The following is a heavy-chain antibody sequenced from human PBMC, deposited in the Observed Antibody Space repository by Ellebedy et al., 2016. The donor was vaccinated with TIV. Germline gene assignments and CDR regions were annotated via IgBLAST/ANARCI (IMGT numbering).Heavy chain of an antibody. J-gene: IGHJ4*02. D-gene: IGHD5-24*01. V-gene: IGHV5-51*01. CDR1: GYSLRKYW. CDR3: TRHRGERWRQFASDF. CDR2: IYPGDSSADSST. Sequence: GESLKISCKGSGYSLRKYWLGWVRQMPGKGLEWMGIIYPGDSSADSSTTYSPSFEGQVTISVDKSISTAYLQWNSLKATDTATYYCTRHRGERWRQFASDFWGQGTLVTVSS.